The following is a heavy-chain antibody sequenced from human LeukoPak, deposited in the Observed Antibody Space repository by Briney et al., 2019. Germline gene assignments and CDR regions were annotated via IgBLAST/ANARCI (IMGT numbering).Heavy chain of an antibody. D-gene: IGHD3-16*01. CDR2: ISSSSSYI. Sequence: GGSLRLSCAASGFTFSSYSMNWVRQAPGKGLEWVSSISSSSSYIYYADSGKGRFTISRGNAKNSLYLQMNSLSAEDTAVYYCARDVVKNVWGSYVEIEANWFDPWGQGTLVTVSS. V-gene: IGHV3-21*01. J-gene: IGHJ5*02. CDR1: GFTFSSYS. CDR3: ARDVVKNVWGSYVEIEANWFDP.